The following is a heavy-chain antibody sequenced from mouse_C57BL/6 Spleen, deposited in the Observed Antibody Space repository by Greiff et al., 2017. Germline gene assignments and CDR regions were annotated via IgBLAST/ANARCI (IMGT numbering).Heavy chain of an antibody. J-gene: IGHJ2*01. D-gene: IGHD1-1*01. CDR2: ISSGSSTI. CDR1: GFTFSDYG. CDR3: ARTTGSHFDY. Sequence: EVKVVESGGGLVKPGGSLKLSCAASGFTFSDYGMHWVRQAPEKGLEWVAYISSGSSTIYYADTVKGRFTISRDNAKNTLFLQMTSLRSEDTAMYYCARTTGSHFDYWGQGTTLTVSS. V-gene: IGHV5-17*01.